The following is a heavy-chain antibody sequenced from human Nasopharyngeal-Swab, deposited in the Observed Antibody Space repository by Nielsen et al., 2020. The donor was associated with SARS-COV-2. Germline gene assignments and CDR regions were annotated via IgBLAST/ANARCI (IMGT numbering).Heavy chain of an antibody. Sequence: GSLRLSCAVYGGSFSGYYWSWIRQPPGKGLEWIGEINHSGSTNYNPSLKSRVTISVDTSKNQFSLKLSSVTAADTAVYYCARHTANTEDWGQGTLVTVPS. CDR1: GGSFSGYY. V-gene: IGHV4-34*01. CDR3: ARHTANTED. D-gene: IGHD5-18*01. CDR2: INHSGST. J-gene: IGHJ4*02.